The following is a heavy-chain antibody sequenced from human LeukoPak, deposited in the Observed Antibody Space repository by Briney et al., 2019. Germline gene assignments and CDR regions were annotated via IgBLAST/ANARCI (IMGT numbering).Heavy chain of an antibody. J-gene: IGHJ6*02. V-gene: IGHV4-39*01. D-gene: IGHD6-13*01. CDR2: IYYSGST. Sequence: SETLSLTCTVSGGSISSSSYYWGWIRQPPGKGLEWIGSIYYSGSTYYNPSLKSRVTISVDTSKNQFSLKLSSVTAADTAVYYCARHVGQQQKYFYYGIDVWGQGTTVTVSS. CDR1: GGSISSSSYY. CDR3: ARHVGQQQKYFYYGIDV.